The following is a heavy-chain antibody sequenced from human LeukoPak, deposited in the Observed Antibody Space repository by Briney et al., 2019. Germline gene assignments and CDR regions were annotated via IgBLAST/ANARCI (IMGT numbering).Heavy chain of an antibody. Sequence: GASVKVSCKASGYTFTGYYMHWVRQAPGQGLEWMGWISAYNGNTNYAQKLQGRVTMTTDTSTSTAYMELRSLRSDDTAVYYCARGTFGATFDYWGQGTLVTVSS. CDR2: ISAYNGNT. D-gene: IGHD1-26*01. CDR1: GYTFTGYY. V-gene: IGHV1-18*04. J-gene: IGHJ4*02. CDR3: ARGTFGATFDY.